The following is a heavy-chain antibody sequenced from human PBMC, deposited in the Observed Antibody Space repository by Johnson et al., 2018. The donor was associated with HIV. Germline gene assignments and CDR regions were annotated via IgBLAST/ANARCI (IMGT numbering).Heavy chain of an antibody. J-gene: IGHJ3*02. V-gene: IGHV3-20*04. CDR1: GFTFDDYG. CDR2: INWNGGST. D-gene: IGHD5-18*01. CDR3: AKDRGYSYEWGFDAFDI. Sequence: VQLVESGGGVVRPGGSLRLSCAASGFTFDDYGMSWVRQVPGKGLEWVSGINWNGGSTGYADSVNGRFTISRDNSKNTLYLQTNSLRVEDTAVYYCAKDRGYSYEWGFDAFDIWGQGTMVTVSS.